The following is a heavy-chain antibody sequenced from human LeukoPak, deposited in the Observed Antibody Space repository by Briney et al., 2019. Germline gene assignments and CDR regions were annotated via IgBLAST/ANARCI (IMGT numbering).Heavy chain of an antibody. J-gene: IGHJ4*02. CDR1: GYTFTSYG. D-gene: IGHD2-2*01. CDR3: ARDRIGYCSSTSCHEPGY. V-gene: IGHV1-18*04. Sequence: ASVNVSCKASGYTFTSYGISWVRQAPGQGLEWMGWISAYNGNTNYAQKLQGRVTITTDTSTSTAYMELRSLRSDDTAVYYCARDRIGYCSSTSCHEPGYWGQGTLVTVSS. CDR2: ISAYNGNT.